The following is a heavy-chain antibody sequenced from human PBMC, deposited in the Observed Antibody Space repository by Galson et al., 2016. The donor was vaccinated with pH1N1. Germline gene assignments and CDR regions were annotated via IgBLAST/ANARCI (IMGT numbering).Heavy chain of an antibody. Sequence: QSGAEVKKPGESLKISCKGSGYKFASSWIVWVRQMPGKGLEWMGIIWLGGSLIRYKPSFQGQVTISADKSINIVDREWSSLKASDTATYHCARQNDYGDYRGDAFDIWGQGTLVTVSS. D-gene: IGHD4-17*01. V-gene: IGHV5-51*01. CDR2: IWLGGSLI. CDR3: ARQNDYGDYRGDAFDI. CDR1: GYKFASSW. J-gene: IGHJ3*02.